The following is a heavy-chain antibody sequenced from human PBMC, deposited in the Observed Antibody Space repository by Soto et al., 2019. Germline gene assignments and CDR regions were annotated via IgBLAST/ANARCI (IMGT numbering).Heavy chain of an antibody. J-gene: IGHJ4*02. Sequence: PGGSLRLSCAASGFTFSSYSMNWVRQAPGKGLEWVSYISSSSSTIYYADSVKGRFTISRDNAKNSLYLQMNSLRDEDTAVYYCARDTDPYLEDIVATIGDYWGQGTLVTVSS. CDR1: GFTFSSYS. D-gene: IGHD5-12*01. CDR3: ARDTDPYLEDIVATIGDY. V-gene: IGHV3-48*02. CDR2: ISSSSSTI.